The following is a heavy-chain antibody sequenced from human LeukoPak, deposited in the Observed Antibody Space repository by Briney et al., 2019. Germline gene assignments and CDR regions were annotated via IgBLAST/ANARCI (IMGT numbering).Heavy chain of an antibody. Sequence: SETLSLTCTVSGGSISSYYWGWIRQPPGKGLEWIGYIYYSGSTNYNPSLKSRVTISLDTSKNQFSLKLSSVTAADTAVYYCARALRTFDYTIYYYGMDVWGQGTTVTVSS. CDR3: ARALRTFDYTIYYYGMDV. J-gene: IGHJ6*02. CDR1: GGSISSYY. D-gene: IGHD4-11*01. V-gene: IGHV4-59*01. CDR2: IYYSGST.